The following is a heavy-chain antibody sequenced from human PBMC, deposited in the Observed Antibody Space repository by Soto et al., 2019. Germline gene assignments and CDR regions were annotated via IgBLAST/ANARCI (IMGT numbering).Heavy chain of an antibody. D-gene: IGHD6-25*01. CDR1: GLTVSNNS. CDR3: ARAGVNSSANMDV. CDR2: TFSGGST. Sequence: EVQLVESGGGLVQPGGSLRVSCAASGLTVSNNSMNWVRQAPGKGLEWVSITFSGGSTYYADSVKGRFTISRDNSKNTLHLQMNSLTAEDTAVYYCARAGVNSSANMDVWGKGATVTVSS. J-gene: IGHJ6*03. V-gene: IGHV3-66*01.